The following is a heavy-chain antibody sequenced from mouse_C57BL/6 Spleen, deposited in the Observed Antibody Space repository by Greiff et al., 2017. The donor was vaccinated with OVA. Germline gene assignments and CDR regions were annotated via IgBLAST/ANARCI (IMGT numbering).Heavy chain of an antibody. V-gene: IGHV5-17*01. Sequence: EVQGVESGGGLVKPGGSLKLSCAASGFTFSDYGMHWVRQAPEKGLEWVAYISSGSSTIYYADTVKGRFTISRDNAKNTLFLQMTSLRSEDTAMYYCARNYDGYYDYWGQGTTLTVSS. CDR2: ISSGSSTI. CDR3: ARNYDGYYDY. CDR1: GFTFSDYG. D-gene: IGHD2-3*01. J-gene: IGHJ2*01.